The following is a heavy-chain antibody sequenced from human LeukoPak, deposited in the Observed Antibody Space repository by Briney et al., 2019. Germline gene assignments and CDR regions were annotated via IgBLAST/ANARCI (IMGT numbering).Heavy chain of an antibody. CDR3: AKVLHSYENLVFCNGDCQNWFDS. J-gene: IGHJ5*01. CDR2: IRYEGSNK. Sequence: GGSLRLSCAASGFTFRNYGMHWVRQAPGKGLEWVAFIRYEGSNKYYADSVKGRFTISRDNSKNTLYLQMNSLRAEDTAVYYCAKVLHSYENLVFCNGDCQNWFDSWGQGTLVTVSS. D-gene: IGHD2-21*02. V-gene: IGHV3-30*02. CDR1: GFTFRNYG.